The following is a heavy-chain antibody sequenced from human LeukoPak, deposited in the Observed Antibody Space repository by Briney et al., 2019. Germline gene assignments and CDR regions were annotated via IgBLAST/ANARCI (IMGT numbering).Heavy chain of an antibody. V-gene: IGHV3-33*01. CDR2: IWYHGSNK. J-gene: IGHJ3*02. D-gene: IGHD2-2*01. Sequence: GGSLRLSCAASGFTFSSYGMHWVRQAPGKGLEWVAVIWYHGSNKYYADSVKGRFTISRDNSKNTLYLQMNSLRAEDTAVYYCARDADEYCSSTTCRGGSFDIWGQGTMVTVSS. CDR3: ARDADEYCSSTTCRGGSFDI. CDR1: GFTFSSYG.